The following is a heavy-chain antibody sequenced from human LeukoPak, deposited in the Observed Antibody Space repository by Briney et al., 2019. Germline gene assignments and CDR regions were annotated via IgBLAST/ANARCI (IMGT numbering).Heavy chain of an antibody. J-gene: IGHJ4*02. CDR2: ISSSGGTI. D-gene: IGHD6-13*01. CDR3: AKDRYSSSYYVFDY. Sequence: PGGSLRLSCAASGFTFNTYSMSWVRQASGKGLEWVSYISSSGGTIYYADSVRGRFTISRDNGRNSLYLQMNSLRDEDTAVYYCAKDRYSSSYYVFDYWGQGTLVTVSS. CDR1: GFTFNTYS. V-gene: IGHV3-48*02.